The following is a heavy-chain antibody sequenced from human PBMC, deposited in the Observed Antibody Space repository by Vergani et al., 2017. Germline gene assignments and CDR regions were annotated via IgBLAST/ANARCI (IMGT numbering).Heavy chain of an antibody. V-gene: IGHV4-4*07. Sequence: VQLQESGPGLLKPSETLSLTCSVSGASISSYFWSWIRQPAGKGLEWLGRVHTDGTAYYNPSLRTRVRLSADLSQSQFSLKMTSLTAADTAVYYCAREAGTPPLLDHWGQGILVTVSS. CDR2: VHTDGTA. CDR1: GASISSYF. CDR3: AREAGTPPLLDH. D-gene: IGHD2/OR15-2a*01. J-gene: IGHJ4*02.